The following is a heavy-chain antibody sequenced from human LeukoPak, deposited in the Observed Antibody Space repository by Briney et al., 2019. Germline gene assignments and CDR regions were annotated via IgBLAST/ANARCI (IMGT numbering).Heavy chain of an antibody. J-gene: IGHJ4*02. V-gene: IGHV4-34*04. Sequence: SQTLSLTRAVYGGSFSGYYCGWIRHPPQKRQEWSGEINHSGSTTNNPSLKSLDTISVDTSKKTFSPKMSSVTAVGTAAYYSASFGGSSRYSIDYWGQRTLVTVSS. CDR3: ASFGGSSRYSIDY. CDR2: INHSGST. D-gene: IGHD6-13*01. CDR1: GGSFSGYY.